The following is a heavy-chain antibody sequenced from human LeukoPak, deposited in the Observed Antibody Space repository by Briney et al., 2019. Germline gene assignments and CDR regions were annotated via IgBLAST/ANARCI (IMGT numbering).Heavy chain of an antibody. D-gene: IGHD1-1*01. V-gene: IGHV3-21*01. CDR1: GFTFRSYS. J-gene: IGHJ4*02. CDR3: ARVSGTTGSRSDFDY. CDR2: ISSSDTYI. Sequence: GGSLRLSCAASGFTFRSYSMNWVRQAPGKGLEWVSSISSSDTYIYYADSVKGRFTISRDSAKNSPYLQMNSLRAEDTAVYYCARVSGTTGSRSDFDYWGQGTLVTVSS.